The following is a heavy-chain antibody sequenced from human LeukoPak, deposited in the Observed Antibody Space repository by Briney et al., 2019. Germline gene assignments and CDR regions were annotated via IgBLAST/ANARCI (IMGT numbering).Heavy chain of an antibody. V-gene: IGHV1-18*01. D-gene: IGHD3-16*01. CDR3: AREGSGDYVWGSYGY. Sequence: GSVKVSCKASGYTFTSYGISWVRQAPGQGLEWMGWISAYNGNTNYAQKLQGRVTMTTDTSTSTAYMELRSLRSDDTAVYYCAREGSGDYVWGSYGYWGQGTLVTVSS. CDR1: GYTFTSYG. CDR2: ISAYNGNT. J-gene: IGHJ4*02.